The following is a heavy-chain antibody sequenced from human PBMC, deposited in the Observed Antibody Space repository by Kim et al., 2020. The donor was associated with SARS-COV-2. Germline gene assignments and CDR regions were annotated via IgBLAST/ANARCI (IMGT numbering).Heavy chain of an antibody. J-gene: IGHJ4*02. Sequence: GGSLRLSCAASGFTFSSYSMNWVRQAPGKGLEWVSYISTSGTSIYYADSVRGRFTISRDNAKNSLFLQMNSLRDEDTAVYYCASKRGLNYQFDYWGQGVLVTVSS. D-gene: IGHD1-7*01. CDR2: ISTSGTSI. CDR3: ASKRGLNYQFDY. V-gene: IGHV3-48*02. CDR1: GFTFSSYS.